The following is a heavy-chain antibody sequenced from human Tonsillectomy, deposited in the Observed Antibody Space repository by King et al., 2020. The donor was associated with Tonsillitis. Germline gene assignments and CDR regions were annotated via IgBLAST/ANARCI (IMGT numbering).Heavy chain of an antibody. CDR1: GYTFTSYTFTSYY. V-gene: IGHV1-46*03. Sequence: QVQLVESGAEVKKPGASVKVSCKASGYTFTSYTFTSYYMHWVRQAPGQGLEWMGMINPRSDTTTYAQKFQGRVTMTTDTSTSTAYMELSSLRSEDTAVYYCTSGYFHDSSGEAWFDPWGQGTLVTVSS. CDR3: TSGYFHDSSGEAWFDP. J-gene: IGHJ5*02. CDR2: INPRSDTT. D-gene: IGHD3-22*01.